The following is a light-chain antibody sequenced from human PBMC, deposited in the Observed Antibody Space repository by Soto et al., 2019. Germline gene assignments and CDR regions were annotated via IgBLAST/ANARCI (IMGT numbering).Light chain of an antibody. CDR1: SSDVGSYNL. CDR2: EVS. Sequence: QSALTQPASVSGSPGQSITISCTGTSSDVGSYNLVSWYQQHPGKAPKLMIYEVSKRPSGVSNRFSGSKSGNTASLTISGLQAEDEAEYYCCSYAGSSIPFGTGTKVTVL. CDR3: CSYAGSSIP. J-gene: IGLJ1*01. V-gene: IGLV2-23*02.